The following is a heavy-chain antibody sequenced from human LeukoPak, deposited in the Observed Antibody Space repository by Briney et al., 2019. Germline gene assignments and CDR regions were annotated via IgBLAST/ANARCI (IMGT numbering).Heavy chain of an antibody. V-gene: IGHV4-39*01. CDR3: AVITGAMADY. J-gene: IGHJ4*02. Sequence: KSSETLSLTCTVSGGSISSSSYYWGWIRQPPGKGLEWIGSIYYSGSTYYNPSLKSRVTISVDTSKNQFSLKLSSVTAADTAVYYCAVITGAMADYWGQGTLVTVSS. CDR2: IYYSGST. CDR1: GGSISSSSYY. D-gene: IGHD7-27*01.